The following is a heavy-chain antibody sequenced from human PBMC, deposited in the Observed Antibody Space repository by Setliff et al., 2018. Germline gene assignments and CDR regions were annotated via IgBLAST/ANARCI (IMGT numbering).Heavy chain of an antibody. D-gene: IGHD3-22*01. Sequence: SETLSLTCTVSGGFIRDYYWNWIRQSPGKGLEWIGYIYYSGSTNYNPSLKSRVTMSIDTSKNQFSLNLNSVTAADTAVYYCARGDYYDSSAYSPDTFDIWGQETMVTVSS. CDR1: GGFIRDYY. CDR2: IYYSGST. V-gene: IGHV4-59*12. J-gene: IGHJ3*02. CDR3: ARGDYYDSSAYSPDTFDI.